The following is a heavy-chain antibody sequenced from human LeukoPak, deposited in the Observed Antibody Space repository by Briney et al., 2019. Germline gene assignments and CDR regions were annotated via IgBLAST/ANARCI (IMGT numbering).Heavy chain of an antibody. CDR2: IYPGDSDT. Sequence: TGESLKISCKGSGYSFTSYWIGWVRQMPGKGLEWMGIIYPGDSDTRYSPSFQGQVTISADKSISTAYLQWSSLKASDTAMYYCARQYYDFWSGYSVTPFDYWGQGTLVTVSS. CDR1: GYSFTSYW. CDR3: ARQYYDFWSGYSVTPFDY. D-gene: IGHD3-3*01. V-gene: IGHV5-51*01. J-gene: IGHJ4*02.